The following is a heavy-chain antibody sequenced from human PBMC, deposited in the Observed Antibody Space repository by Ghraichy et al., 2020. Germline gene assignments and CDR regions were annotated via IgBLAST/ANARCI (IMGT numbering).Heavy chain of an antibody. V-gene: IGHV4-34*01. CDR3: ATNIGEAGEDGFDI. Sequence: SETLSLTCAVYGGSFNGYYWSWVRQPPGHGLEWIGELDFSASPFYNPSLKSRVTISVDTSKNQFSLRLTSVTAAETALYYCATNIGEAGEDGFDIWGQGTRVTVSS. D-gene: IGHD6-13*01. CDR2: LDFSASP. CDR1: GGSFNGYY. J-gene: IGHJ3*02.